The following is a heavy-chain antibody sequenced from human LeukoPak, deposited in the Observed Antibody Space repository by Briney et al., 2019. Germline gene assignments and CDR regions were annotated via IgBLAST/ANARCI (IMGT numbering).Heavy chain of an antibody. CDR2: ISGSGGST. J-gene: IGHJ4*02. V-gene: IGHV3-23*01. Sequence: GGSLRLSCAASGFTFSSYAMSWVRQAPGKGLEWVSAISGSGGSTYYADSVKGRFTISRDNSKNTLYLQMNSLRAEDTAVYYCAKAGLRYFDWSEAIDCWGQGTLVTVSS. D-gene: IGHD3-9*01. CDR3: AKAGLRYFDWSEAIDC. CDR1: GFTFSSYA.